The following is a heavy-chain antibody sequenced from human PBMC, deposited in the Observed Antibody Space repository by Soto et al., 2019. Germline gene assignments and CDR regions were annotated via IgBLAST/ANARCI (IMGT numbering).Heavy chain of an antibody. V-gene: IGHV3-21*01. Sequence: GGSLRLSCAASGFTFSSYSMNWVRQAPGKGLEWVSSISSSSSYIYYADSVKGRFTISRDNAKNSLYLQMNSLRAEDTAVYYCARDRLRFLEWLLSPLDIWGQGTMVTVSS. J-gene: IGHJ3*02. CDR1: GFTFSSYS. CDR3: ARDRLRFLEWLLSPLDI. D-gene: IGHD3-3*01. CDR2: ISSSSSYI.